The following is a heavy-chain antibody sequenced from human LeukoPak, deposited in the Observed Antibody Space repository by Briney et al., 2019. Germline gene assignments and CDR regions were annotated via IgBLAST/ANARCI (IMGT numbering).Heavy chain of an antibody. CDR2: IYTSGST. V-gene: IGHV4-4*07. CDR3: ARVDLRAAYFDY. D-gene: IGHD2-15*01. Sequence: SQTLSLTCTVSGGSISSYYWSWIRQPAGKGLEWIGRIYTSGSTGYNPSLKSRVTMSVDTSKNQFSLKLSSVTAADTAVYYCARVDLRAAYFDYWGQGTLVTVSS. J-gene: IGHJ4*02. CDR1: GGSISSYY.